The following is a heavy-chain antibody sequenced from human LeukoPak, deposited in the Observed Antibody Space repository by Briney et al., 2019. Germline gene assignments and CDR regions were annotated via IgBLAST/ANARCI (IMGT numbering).Heavy chain of an antibody. CDR1: GYTFTSYY. CDR3: ARGSGSYLELYQFDY. CDR2: INPNSGGT. Sequence: ASVKVSCKASGYTFTSYYMHWVRQAPGQGLEWMGWINPNSGGTNYAQKFQGRVTMTRDTSISTAYMELSRLRSDDTAVYYCARGSGSYLELYQFDYWGQGTLVTVSS. V-gene: IGHV1-2*02. D-gene: IGHD3-10*01. J-gene: IGHJ4*02.